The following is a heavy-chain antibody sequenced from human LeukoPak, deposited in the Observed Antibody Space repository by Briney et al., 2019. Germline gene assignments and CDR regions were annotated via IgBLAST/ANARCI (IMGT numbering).Heavy chain of an antibody. J-gene: IGHJ3*02. CDR3: AKALEYSSPYDAFDI. D-gene: IGHD6-6*01. Sequence: GGSLRLSCAASEFTVSSNYMSWVRQAPGKGLEWVSAISGSGGSTYYADSVKGRFTISRDNSKNTLYLQMNSLRAEDTAVYYCAKALEYSSPYDAFDIWGQGTMVTVSS. CDR2: ISGSGGST. CDR1: EFTVSSNY. V-gene: IGHV3-23*01.